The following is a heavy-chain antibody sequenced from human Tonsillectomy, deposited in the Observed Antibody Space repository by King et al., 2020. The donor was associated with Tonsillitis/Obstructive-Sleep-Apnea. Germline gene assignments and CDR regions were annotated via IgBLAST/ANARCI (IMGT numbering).Heavy chain of an antibody. D-gene: IGHD2-2*01. J-gene: IGHJ6*03. CDR2: IFSNDEE. CDR3: ASTLSASYYYYYYIDV. Sequence: VTLKESGPVLVKPTETITLTCTVSGFSLTNAKMSVSWIRQPPGKALEWLAHIFSNDEESYSTSLKSRLTISKDTSKSRVVLTMTNLDPVDTATYYCASTLSASYYYYYYIDVWGKGTTVTVSS. CDR1: GFSLTNAKMS. V-gene: IGHV2-26*01.